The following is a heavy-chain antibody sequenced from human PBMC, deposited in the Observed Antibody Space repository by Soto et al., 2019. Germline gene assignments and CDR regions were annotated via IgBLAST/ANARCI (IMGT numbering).Heavy chain of an antibody. CDR2: INWDSYTI. CDR3: AKDFHTNMALMDV. D-gene: IGHD3-10*01. CDR1: GFTFDDYA. V-gene: IGHV3-9*01. Sequence: EVQLVESGGDLVQPGGSLRLSCAASGFTFDDYAMHWVRQVPGKGLEWVSGINWDSYTIAYAASVRGRFTISRDNAKNSLYLQMNSLRPEDTALYYCAKDFHTNMALMDVWGKGTTVTVSS. J-gene: IGHJ6*03.